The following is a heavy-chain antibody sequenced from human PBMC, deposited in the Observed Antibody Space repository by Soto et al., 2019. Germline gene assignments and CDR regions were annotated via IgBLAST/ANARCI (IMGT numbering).Heavy chain of an antibody. CDR3: ARDTRSSHAFDI. D-gene: IGHD6-13*01. J-gene: IGHJ3*02. CDR2: ITSTSSPI. CDR1: GVTFSAYS. Sequence: GALRLSCAASGVTFSAYSMNWVRQAPGNGLEWVSYITSTSSPIYYADSVKGRFTTSRDNAKNSLYLELNSLRDEDTAVYYCARDTRSSHAFDIWGPGTMVTVSS. V-gene: IGHV3-48*02.